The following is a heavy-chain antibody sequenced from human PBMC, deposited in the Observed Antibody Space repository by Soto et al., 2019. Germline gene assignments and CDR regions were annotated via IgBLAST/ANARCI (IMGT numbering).Heavy chain of an antibody. CDR2: IYNTGST. Sequence: SETLSLTCTVSGVSVNSDNYYWIWIRHPPGKGLEWIGHIYNTGSTTYNPSLKSRVTISLDTSWNHFSLSLNSVTAADTAVFYCAREYSNSVEAFDFWGRGTLVTVSS. V-gene: IGHV4-61*03. J-gene: IGHJ4*02. CDR1: GVSVNSDNYY. CDR3: AREYSNSVEAFDF. D-gene: IGHD6-6*01.